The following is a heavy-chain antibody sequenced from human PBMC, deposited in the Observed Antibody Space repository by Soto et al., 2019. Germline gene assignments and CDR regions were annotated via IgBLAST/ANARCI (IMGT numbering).Heavy chain of an antibody. Sequence: SQTLSLTCTVSGGCLNSSSHYWSWIRQPPGKGLEWIGYIHSFGITKYNPSLESRVVISVDTAKKQFSLKVPSVTAADTALYFCARGGSYVGFDSWGQGARVTVSS. J-gene: IGHJ4*02. CDR1: GGCLNSSSHY. D-gene: IGHD1-26*01. CDR3: ARGGSYVGFDS. CDR2: IHSFGIT. V-gene: IGHV4-61*01.